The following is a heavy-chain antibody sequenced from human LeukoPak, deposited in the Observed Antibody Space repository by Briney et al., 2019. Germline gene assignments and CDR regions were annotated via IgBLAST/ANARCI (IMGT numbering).Heavy chain of an antibody. CDR3: ARDLSWELNFDY. CDR2: INPNSGGT. Sequence: ASVKVSCKASGYTFTSYGITWVRQAPGQGLEWMGWINPNSGGTNYAQKFQGRVTMTRDTSISTAYMELSRLRSDDTAVYYCARDLSWELNFDYWGQGTLVTVSS. CDR1: GYTFTSYG. J-gene: IGHJ4*02. D-gene: IGHD1-26*01. V-gene: IGHV1-2*02.